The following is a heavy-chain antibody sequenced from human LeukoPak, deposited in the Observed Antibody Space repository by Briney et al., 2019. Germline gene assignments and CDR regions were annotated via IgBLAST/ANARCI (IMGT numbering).Heavy chain of an antibody. CDR2: VYHSGST. CDR3: ARHGPYVSGPNPNSYYYGMDV. D-gene: IGHD3-10*01. J-gene: IGHJ6*02. Sequence: KPSETLSLTCTASGGSISTYYWSWIRQPPGKGLEWIGYVYHSGSTKYNPSLTSRVTISVDTSRNQFSLDLTSVTAADTAVYYCARHGPYVSGPNPNSYYYGMDVWGQGTTVTVSS. V-gene: IGHV4-59*08. CDR1: GGSISTYY.